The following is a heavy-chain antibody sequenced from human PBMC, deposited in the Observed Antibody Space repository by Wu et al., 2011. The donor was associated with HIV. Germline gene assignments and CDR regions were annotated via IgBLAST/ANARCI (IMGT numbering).Heavy chain of an antibody. Sequence: QVQLVQSGAEVKKPGASVKVSCKASGYTFTGYYIHWVRQAPGQGLEWMGWINPNSGGTNYAQRFQGRVTMTRDTSISTAYMELSRLRSDDTAVYSCASAAPHYEILTEPLPYYHYYGMDVWGQGTAVTVSS. CDR3: ASAAPHYEILTEPLPYYHYYGMDV. D-gene: IGHD3-9*01. J-gene: IGHJ6*02. CDR1: GYTFTGYY. V-gene: IGHV1-2*02. CDR2: INPNSGGT.